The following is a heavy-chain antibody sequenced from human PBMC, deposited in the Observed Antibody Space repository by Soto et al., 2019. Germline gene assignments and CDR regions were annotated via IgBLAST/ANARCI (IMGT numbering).Heavy chain of an antibody. J-gene: IGHJ3*02. CDR1: GYTFTSYY. CDR2: INPSGGST. D-gene: IGHD3-22*01. Sequence: ASVKVSCKASGYTFTSYYMHWVRQAPGQGLEWMGIINPSGGSTSYAQKFQGRVTMTRDTSTSTVYMELSSLRSEDTAVYYCATYYYESSGYPHPHDAIDIWGQGTMVTVSS. CDR3: ATYYYESSGYPHPHDAIDI. V-gene: IGHV1-46*03.